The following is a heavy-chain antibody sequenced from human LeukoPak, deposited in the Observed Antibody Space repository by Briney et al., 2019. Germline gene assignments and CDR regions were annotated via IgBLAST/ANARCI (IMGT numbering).Heavy chain of an antibody. V-gene: IGHV3-11*05. CDR1: GFTFSDYY. Sequence: PGGSLRLSCAASGFTFSDYYMSWIRQAPGKGLEWVSSISSSSSYIYYADSVKGRFTISRDNSKNTLYLQMSSLRADDTAIYYCAKGIDRAMVRGVTLSFFDSWGQGTPVTVSS. CDR2: ISSSSSYI. D-gene: IGHD3-10*01. CDR3: AKGIDRAMVRGVTLSFFDS. J-gene: IGHJ5*01.